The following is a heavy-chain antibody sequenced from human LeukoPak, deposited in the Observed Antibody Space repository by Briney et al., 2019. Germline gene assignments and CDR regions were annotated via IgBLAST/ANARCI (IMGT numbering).Heavy chain of an antibody. CDR2: IWYDGSNK. Sequence: PGRSLRLSCAASGFTFSSYGMHWVRQAPGKGLEWVAVIWYDGSNKYYADSVKGRFTISRDNSKSTLYLQMNSLRAEDTAVYYCAKELGVTDWYFDLWGRGTLVTVSS. V-gene: IGHV3-33*06. D-gene: IGHD2-21*02. CDR3: AKELGVTDWYFDL. CDR1: GFTFSSYG. J-gene: IGHJ2*01.